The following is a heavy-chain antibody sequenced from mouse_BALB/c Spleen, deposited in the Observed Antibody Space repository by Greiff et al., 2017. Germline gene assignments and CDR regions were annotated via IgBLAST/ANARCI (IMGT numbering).Heavy chain of an antibody. D-gene: IGHD1-1*01. J-gene: IGHJ3*01. CDR1: GFTFSSYA. CDR3: ARDHDYYGSSYDWFAY. Sequence: EVQGVESGGGLVKPGGSLKLSCAASGFTFSSYAMSWVRQSPEKRLEWVAEISSGGSYTYYPDTVTGRFTISRDNAKNTLYLEMSSLRSEDTAMYYCARDHDYYGSSYDWFAYRGQGTLGTVSA. CDR2: ISSGGSYT. V-gene: IGHV5-9-4*01.